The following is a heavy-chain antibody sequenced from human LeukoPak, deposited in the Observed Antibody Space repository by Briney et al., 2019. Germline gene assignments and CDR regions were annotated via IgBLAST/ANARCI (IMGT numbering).Heavy chain of an antibody. CDR2: ISSSGSIT. V-gene: IGHV3-48*03. CDR1: GFIFSSYE. J-gene: IGHJ4*02. Sequence: QPGGSLRLSCAASGFIFSSYEMKWVRQAPGKGLEGVSYISSSGSITYYAGSVKGRFTISRDNAKKSLYLQMNSLRAEDTAVYYCARIAVTGMWYFDYWGQGTQVTVSS. CDR3: ARIAVTGMWYFDY. D-gene: IGHD6-19*01.